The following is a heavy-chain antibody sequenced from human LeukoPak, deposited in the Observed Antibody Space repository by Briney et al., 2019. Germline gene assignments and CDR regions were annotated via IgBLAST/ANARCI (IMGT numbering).Heavy chain of an antibody. CDR3: AREALTGYYTAFDY. D-gene: IGHD3-9*01. CDR2: ITSSRSYI. V-gene: IGHV3-21*01. Sequence: PGGSLRLSCAASGFTFSSYSMNWVRQAPGKGLEWVSSITSSRSYIYYADSVKGRFTISRDNAKNSPYLQMNSLRAEDTAVYYCAREALTGYYTAFDYWGQGTLVTVSS. J-gene: IGHJ4*02. CDR1: GFTFSSYS.